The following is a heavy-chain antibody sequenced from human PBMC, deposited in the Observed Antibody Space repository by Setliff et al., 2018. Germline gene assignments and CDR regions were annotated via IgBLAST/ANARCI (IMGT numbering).Heavy chain of an antibody. D-gene: IGHD3-10*01. V-gene: IGHV3-30-3*01. CDR2: ISYDGSNK. Sequence: PGGSLRLSCAASGFTFSSYAMHWVRQAPGKGLEWVAVISYDGSNKYYADSVKGRFTISRDNSKNTLYLQMNSLRAEDTAVYYCAKDGRWFGELFPYYYYYYGMDVWGQGTTVTVSS. CDR3: AKDGRWFGELFPYYYYYYGMDV. J-gene: IGHJ6*02. CDR1: GFTFSSYA.